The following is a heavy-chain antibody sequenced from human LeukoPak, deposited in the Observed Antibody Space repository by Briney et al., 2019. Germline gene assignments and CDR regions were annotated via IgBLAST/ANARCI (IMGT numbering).Heavy chain of an antibody. CDR3: ARGGPSGYPPGNFFDY. Sequence: SETLSLTCTVSGYSISSGYYWGWIRQPPGKGLEWIGSIYHSGSTYYNPSLKSRVTISVDTSKNQFSLKLSSVTAADTAVYYCARGGPSGYPPGNFFDYWGQGTLVTVSS. J-gene: IGHJ4*02. V-gene: IGHV4-38-2*02. CDR1: GYSISSGYY. CDR2: IYHSGST. D-gene: IGHD5-12*01.